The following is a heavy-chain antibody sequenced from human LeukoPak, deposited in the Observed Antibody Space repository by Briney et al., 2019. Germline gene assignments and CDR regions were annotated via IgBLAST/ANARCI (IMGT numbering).Heavy chain of an antibody. CDR2: INYHGNEN. CDR3: TRGDPDY. CDR1: GFTFSDYW. Sequence: GGSLRLSYAASGFTFSDYWMQWVRQAPGKGLEWVANINYHGNENYLLDSVKGRFTISRDNAKNSLFLQMNSLRVEDTAVYYCTRGDPDYWGLGTLVTVSS. D-gene: IGHD2-21*02. V-gene: IGHV3-7*01. J-gene: IGHJ4*02.